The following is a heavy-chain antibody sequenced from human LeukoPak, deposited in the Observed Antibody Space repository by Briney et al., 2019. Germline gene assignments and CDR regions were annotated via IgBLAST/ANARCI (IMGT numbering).Heavy chain of an antibody. J-gene: IGHJ4*02. Sequence: SETLSLTCTVSGGFISSYYWSWIRQPPGKGLERIGYIYYSGSTNYNPSLKSRVTISVDTSKNQFSLKLSSVTAADTAVYYCARENGGTGFSEFDYWGQGTLVTVSS. CDR2: IYYSGST. CDR3: ARENGGTGFSEFDY. V-gene: IGHV4-59*01. CDR1: GGFISSYY. D-gene: IGHD2-15*01.